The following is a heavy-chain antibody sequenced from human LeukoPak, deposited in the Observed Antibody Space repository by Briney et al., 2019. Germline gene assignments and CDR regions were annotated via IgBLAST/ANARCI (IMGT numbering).Heavy chain of an antibody. D-gene: IGHD3-10*01. CDR2: ISSSSSYI. CDR3: ASTLRITMVRGARLGYMDV. J-gene: IGHJ6*03. CDR1: GFTFSDYY. V-gene: IGHV3-11*06. Sequence: GGSLRLSCAASGFTFSDYYMSWIRQAPGKGLEWVSSISSSSSYIYYADSVKGRFTISRDNAKNSLYLQMNSLRAEDTAVYYCASTLRITMVRGARLGYMDVWGKGTTVTVSS.